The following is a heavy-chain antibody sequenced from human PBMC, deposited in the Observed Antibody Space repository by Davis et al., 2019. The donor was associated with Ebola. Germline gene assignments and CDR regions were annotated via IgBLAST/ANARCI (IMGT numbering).Heavy chain of an antibody. CDR3: ARDGEHYSDLDY. D-gene: IGHD1-26*01. V-gene: IGHV3-74*01. CDR1: GFTFRSYW. Sequence: HTGGSLRLSCVVFGFTFRSYWMHWVRQAPGKGLVWVSRIKSDGSTKSYADSVKGRFTISRDNAKNTLYLQMDSLRAEDTAVYYCARDGEHYSDLDYWGQGTLVTVSS. CDR2: IKSDGSTK. J-gene: IGHJ4*02.